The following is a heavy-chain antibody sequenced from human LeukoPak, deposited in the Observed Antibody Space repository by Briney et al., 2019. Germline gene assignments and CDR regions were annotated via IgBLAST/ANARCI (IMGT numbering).Heavy chain of an antibody. CDR3: ARRTLRDGYNGRAFDI. CDR1: GYSISSGYY. J-gene: IGHJ3*02. V-gene: IGHV4-38-2*02. CDR2: FYHSGTT. D-gene: IGHD5-24*01. Sequence: PSETLSLTCTVSGYSISSGYYWGWIRQPPGKGLEWIGSFYHSGTTYYNPSLKSRVTILVDTSKNHFSLKLSSVTAADTAVYYCARRTLRDGYNGRAFDIWGQGTMVTVSS.